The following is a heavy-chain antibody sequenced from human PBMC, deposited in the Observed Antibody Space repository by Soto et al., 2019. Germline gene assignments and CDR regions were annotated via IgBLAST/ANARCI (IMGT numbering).Heavy chain of an antibody. V-gene: IGHV3-23*01. CDR1: GFTFSTYA. D-gene: IGHD2-21*01. CDR3: AQDRGWGVVSPSHDS. CDR2: ITGTGGKT. J-gene: IGHJ4*02. Sequence: GGSLRLSCAASGFTFSTYAMAWVRQAPGKGLEWVSAITGTGGKTYYADSVKGRFTISRDNSKNMLYLQIDSLRDEDTALYFCAQDRGWGVVSPSHDSWGQGTLVTVSS.